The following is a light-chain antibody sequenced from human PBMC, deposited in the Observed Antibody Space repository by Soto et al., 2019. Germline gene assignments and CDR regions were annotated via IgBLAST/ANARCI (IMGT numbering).Light chain of an antibody. CDR1: QSISNW. J-gene: IGKJ1*01. CDR3: QQYYDFPWT. Sequence: DIQMTQSPSTLYAAVGDRVTISCRASQSISNWLAWYQQKPGKAPKLLTYKSSNLESGVPSRFSGSGSGTEFTLTFNSLQVDDFATYYCQQYYDFPWTFGQGTKVDIK. V-gene: IGKV1-5*03. CDR2: KSS.